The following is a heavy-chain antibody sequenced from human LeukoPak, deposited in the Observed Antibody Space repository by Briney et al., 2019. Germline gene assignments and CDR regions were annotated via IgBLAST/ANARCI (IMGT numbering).Heavy chain of an antibody. CDR1: GCSISSYY. D-gene: IGHD3-22*01. CDR3: ARDYYDSSGYYYGDAFDI. CDR2: IYYSGST. J-gene: IGHJ3*02. Sequence: SETLSLTCTVPGCSISSYYWSWIRQPPGKGLEWIGYIYYSGSTNYNPSLKSRVTISVDTSNNQFSLKLSSVNAADTAVYYCARDYYDSSGYYYGDAFDIWGQGTMVTVSS. V-gene: IGHV4-59*01.